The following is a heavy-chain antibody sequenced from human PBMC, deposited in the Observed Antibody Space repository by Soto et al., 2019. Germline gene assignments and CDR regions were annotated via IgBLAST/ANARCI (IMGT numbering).Heavy chain of an antibody. D-gene: IGHD6-6*01. V-gene: IGHV3-30-3*01. CDR1: GFTFSSYA. CDR2: VSYDGSNK. Sequence: QVQLVESGGGVVQPGRSLRLSCAASGFTFSSYAMHWVHQAPGKGLEWVAVVSYDGSNKYYADSVKGRFTISRDNSKNTLYLQMNSLRAEDTAVYYCARVLAQLVHEGDAFDIWGQGTMVTVSS. CDR3: ARVLAQLVHEGDAFDI. J-gene: IGHJ3*02.